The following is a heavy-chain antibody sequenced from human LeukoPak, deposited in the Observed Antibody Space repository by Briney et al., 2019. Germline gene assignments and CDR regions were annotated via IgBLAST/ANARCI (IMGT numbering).Heavy chain of an antibody. CDR2: IGTAGDT. V-gene: IGHV3-13*01. CDR3: AGGSGSYYNVRWFDP. D-gene: IGHD3-10*01. Sequence: GGSLRLSCAASGFTFSSYDMHWVRQATGKGLEWVSAIGTAGDTYYPGSVKGRFTISRENAKNSLYLQMNSLRAEDTAVYYCAGGSGSYYNVRWFDPWGQGTLVTVSS. J-gene: IGHJ5*02. CDR1: GFTFSSYD.